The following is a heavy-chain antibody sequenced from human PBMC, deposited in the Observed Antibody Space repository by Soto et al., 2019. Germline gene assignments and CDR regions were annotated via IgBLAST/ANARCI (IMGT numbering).Heavy chain of an antibody. V-gene: IGHV3-73*01. CDR1: GFTFSGSA. D-gene: IGHD3-22*01. CDR3: TRRAPDYNDSSGYYYVADY. CDR2: IRSKANSYAT. J-gene: IGHJ4*02. Sequence: EVQLVESGGGLVQPGGSLKLSCAASGFTFSGSAMHWVRQASGKGLEWVGSIRSKANSYATAYAASVKGRFTISRDDSKITAYLQMNSLKTEDTAVYYCTRRAPDYNDSSGYYYVADYWGQGTLVTVSS.